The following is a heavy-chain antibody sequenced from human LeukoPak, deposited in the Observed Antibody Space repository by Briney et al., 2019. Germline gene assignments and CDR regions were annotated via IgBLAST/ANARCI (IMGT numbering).Heavy chain of an antibody. CDR2: VYTSGSS. Sequence: SETLSLTCTVSGGSISGYYWRWIRQPAGKGLEWIGRVYTSGSSKNNPSLKSRVTMSVDTTKNQFSLKLSSVTAADTAVYHCARVYSSYYYFDSWGQGTLVTVSS. V-gene: IGHV4-4*07. CDR3: ARVYSSYYYFDS. J-gene: IGHJ4*02. CDR1: GGSISGYY. D-gene: IGHD6-19*01.